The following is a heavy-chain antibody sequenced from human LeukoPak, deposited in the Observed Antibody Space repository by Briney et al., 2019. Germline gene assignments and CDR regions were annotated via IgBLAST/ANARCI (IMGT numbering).Heavy chain of an antibody. CDR2: ISYDGSNN. D-gene: IGHD2-15*01. Sequence: GGSLRLSCAASGFTFSSYGMHWVRQAPGKGLEWVAVISYDGSNNYYADSVKGRFTVSRDNSKNTLYLQMNSLRAEDTALYYCAKHMGVSAAANPFDFWGQGTLVTVSS. V-gene: IGHV3-30*18. CDR1: GFTFSSYG. J-gene: IGHJ4*02. CDR3: AKHMGVSAAANPFDF.